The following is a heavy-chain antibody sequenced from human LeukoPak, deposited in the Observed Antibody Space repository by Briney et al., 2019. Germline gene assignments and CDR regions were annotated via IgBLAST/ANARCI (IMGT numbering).Heavy chain of an antibody. CDR1: GGPISSNTYY. CDR2: IYYSGST. J-gene: IGHJ4*02. Sequence: SETLSLTCTVSGGPISSNTYYWGWIRQPPGKGLEWIGSIYYSGSTYYNPSLKSRVTISVDTSKNQFSLKPSSVTAADTAVYYCARDYQGGYGDKTVDYWGQGTLVTVSS. V-gene: IGHV4-39*07. D-gene: IGHD5-18*01. CDR3: ARDYQGGYGDKTVDY.